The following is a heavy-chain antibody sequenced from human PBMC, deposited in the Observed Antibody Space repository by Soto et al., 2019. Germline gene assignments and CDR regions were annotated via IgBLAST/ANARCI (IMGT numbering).Heavy chain of an antibody. D-gene: IGHD4-17*01. V-gene: IGHV2-5*02. Sequence: QITLKESGPTLVKPTQTLTLTCTFSGFSLSTSGVGVGWIRQPPGKALEWLALIYWDDDKRYSPSLKSRLTITKDPSKNQVVLTMTNMDPVDTATYYCARDLRPLRAFDIWGQGTMVTVSS. CDR2: IYWDDDK. J-gene: IGHJ3*02. CDR3: ARDLRPLRAFDI. CDR1: GFSLSTSGVG.